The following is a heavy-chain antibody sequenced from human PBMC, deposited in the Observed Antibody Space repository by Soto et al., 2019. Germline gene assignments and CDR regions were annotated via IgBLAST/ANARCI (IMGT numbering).Heavy chain of an antibody. CDR2: IYYTGTT. CDR1: GSPISSYY. D-gene: IGHD3-22*01. Sequence: SETLSLTCTVSGSPISSYYWSWFRQSPGQGLEWVGYIYYTGTTTYSPSLKSRLTISVDASKSQLSLNLRSVTAADTAVYFCARLGGYYQAFDYWGQGALVTVSS. CDR3: ARLGGYYQAFDY. V-gene: IGHV4-59*12. J-gene: IGHJ4*02.